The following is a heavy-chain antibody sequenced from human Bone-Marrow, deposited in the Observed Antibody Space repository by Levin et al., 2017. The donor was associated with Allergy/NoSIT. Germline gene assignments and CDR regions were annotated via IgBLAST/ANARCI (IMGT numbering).Heavy chain of an antibody. CDR3: AREEIVVVPAAMHDYYYYYYMDV. CDR2: IYYSGST. CDR1: GGSISSYY. D-gene: IGHD2-2*01. Sequence: ESLKISCTVSGGSISSYYWSWIRQPPGKGLEWIGYIYYSGSTNYNPSLKSRVTISVDTSKNQFSLKLSSVTAADTAVYYCAREEIVVVPAAMHDYYYYYYMDVWGKGTTVTVSS. V-gene: IGHV4-59*01. J-gene: IGHJ6*03.